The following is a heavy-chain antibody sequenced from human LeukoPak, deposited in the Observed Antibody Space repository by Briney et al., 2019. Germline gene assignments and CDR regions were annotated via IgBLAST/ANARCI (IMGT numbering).Heavy chain of an antibody. CDR2: LYSGGST. J-gene: IGHJ4*02. CDR3: AKYRTISAPPRNFDS. CDR1: GFTVSSNY. D-gene: IGHD1-14*01. Sequence: GGSLRLSCAASGFTVSSNYLSWVRQAPGRGLGWVSVLYSGGSTYYADSVKGRFTISRDNSKNTLYLQMNRLRDDDTAIYYCAKYRTISAPPRNFDSWGQGTLVTVSS. V-gene: IGHV3-66*01.